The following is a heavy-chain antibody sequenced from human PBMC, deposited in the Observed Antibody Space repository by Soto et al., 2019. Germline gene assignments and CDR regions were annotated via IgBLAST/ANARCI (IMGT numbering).Heavy chain of an antibody. Sequence: QVQLVQSGAEVKKPGASVKVSCKASGYTFTSYDINWVRQATGQGLEWMGWMNPNSGNTGYAPKFQGRVTRSRNTSIRTAYMELTSLTSQDTAVYYCARGRYGVNWFDSWGKGTMVIVSS. V-gene: IGHV1-8*01. J-gene: IGHJ5*01. CDR2: MNPNSGNT. CDR3: ARGRYGVNWFDS. CDR1: GYTFTSYD. D-gene: IGHD4-17*01.